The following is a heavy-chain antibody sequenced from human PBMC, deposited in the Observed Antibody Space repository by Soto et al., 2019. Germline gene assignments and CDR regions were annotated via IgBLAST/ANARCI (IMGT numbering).Heavy chain of an antibody. CDR3: ARGAMYGSGRYSVFDY. J-gene: IGHJ4*02. CDR2: TYYKSKWFN. V-gene: IGHV6-1*01. D-gene: IGHD3-10*01. Sequence: SQTLSLTCAISGDSVSSNSAAWSWIRQSPSRGLEWLGRTYYKSKWFNDYAIPVKSRMTINPDTSKNQFFLHLNSVTPEDTAVYYCARGAMYGSGRYSVFDYWGQGIPVTVYS. CDR1: GDSVSSNSAA.